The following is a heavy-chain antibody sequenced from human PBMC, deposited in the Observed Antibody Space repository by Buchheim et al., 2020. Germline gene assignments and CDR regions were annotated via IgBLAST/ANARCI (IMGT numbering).Heavy chain of an antibody. V-gene: IGHV4-30-2*01. J-gene: IGHJ5*02. CDR3: ARALNPHYDYVTSGVLDP. CDR2: IYHSGST. D-gene: IGHD3-16*01. Sequence: QLQLQESGSGLVKPSQTLSLPCAVSGGSISSGGYSWSWIRQPPGKGLEWIGYIYHSGSTYYNPSLKSRGTISVDRSTNQFSLKLSSVTAADTAVYYCARALNPHYDYVTSGVLDPWGQGTL. CDR1: GGSISSGGYS.